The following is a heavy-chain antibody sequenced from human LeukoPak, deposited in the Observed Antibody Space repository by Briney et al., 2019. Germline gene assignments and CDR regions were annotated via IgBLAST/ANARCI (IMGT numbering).Heavy chain of an antibody. CDR2: ISGSGGST. D-gene: IGHD2-2*01. CDR3: AKDHGGGYCSSTSCSNFDY. Sequence: PGGSLRLSCAASGFTFSSYAMSWVRQAPGKGLEWVSAISGSGGSTYYADSVKGRFTISRDNSKNTLYLQMNSLRAEDTAVYYCAKDHGGGYCSSTSCSNFDYWGQGTLVTVSS. J-gene: IGHJ4*02. V-gene: IGHV3-23*01. CDR1: GFTFSSYA.